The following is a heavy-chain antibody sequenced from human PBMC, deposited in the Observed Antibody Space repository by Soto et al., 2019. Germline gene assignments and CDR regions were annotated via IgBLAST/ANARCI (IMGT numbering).Heavy chain of an antibody. CDR3: ARVRYFDWFPLDY. Sequence: SETLSLTCAVYGGSFSGYYWSWIRQPPGKGLEWIGEINHSGSTNYNPSLKSRVTVSVDTSKNQFSLKLSSVTAADTAVYYCARVRYFDWFPLDYWGQGTLVTVSS. CDR2: INHSGST. V-gene: IGHV4-34*01. D-gene: IGHD3-9*01. J-gene: IGHJ4*02. CDR1: GGSFSGYY.